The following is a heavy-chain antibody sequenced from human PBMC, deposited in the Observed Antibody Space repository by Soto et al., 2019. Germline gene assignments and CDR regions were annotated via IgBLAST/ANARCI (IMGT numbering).Heavy chain of an antibody. CDR1: GASLRSGSYY. D-gene: IGHD2-2*03. CDR2: ISHSRRT. J-gene: IGHJ4*02. CDR3: WIRSSLDY. Sequence: ASETLSLTCTVSGASLRSGSYYWSWIWQPQGKGLEWIGYISHSRRTNYDSSLKSRLTMSVDTSQNQFSLQLTSVTAADTVVNYCWIRSSLDYCDQGSLVTVSS. V-gene: IGHV4-61*01.